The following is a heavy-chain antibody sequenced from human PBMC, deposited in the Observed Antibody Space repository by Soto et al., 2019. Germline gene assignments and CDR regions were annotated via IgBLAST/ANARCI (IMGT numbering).Heavy chain of an antibody. CDR3: XXXXXXXXXPDYYSYDMDV. V-gene: IGHV1-3*04. Sequence: QVQLVQSGAEVKKPGASVKVSCKASGYTFATYAIHWVRQAPGQRLEWMGWINTGNGYTEYSQNFRGRVTITRDTSASTAYMELSSLXXEXXXXXYXXXXXXXXXXPDYYSYDMDVWGQGTTVTVAS. CDR1: GYTFATYA. J-gene: IGHJ6*02. CDR2: INTGNGYT.